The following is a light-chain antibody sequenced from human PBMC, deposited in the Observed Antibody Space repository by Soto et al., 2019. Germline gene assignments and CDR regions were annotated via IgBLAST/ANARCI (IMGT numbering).Light chain of an antibody. CDR1: KDISTS. CDR2: DAS. J-gene: IGKJ4*01. CDR3: QQVNVYPST. V-gene: IGKV1-12*02. Sequence: SGSVGYKFKITCQTSKDISTSVAWYQQKPGKAPNLLIYDASTLHSGVLSRFSGGVSGTDFTLTISSLQPEDFTTYYCQQVNVYPSTFAGGTKVDI.